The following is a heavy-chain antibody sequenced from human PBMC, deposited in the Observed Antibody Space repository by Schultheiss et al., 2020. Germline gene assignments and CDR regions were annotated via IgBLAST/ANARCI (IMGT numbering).Heavy chain of an antibody. Sequence: SQTLSLSCTVSGGSISSGGYYWGWIRQPPGKGLEWIGSIYYSGSTNYNPSLKSRVTISVDKSKNQFSLKLSSVTAADTAVYYCARDGSGYSSGWYFDYWGQGTLVTVSS. V-gene: IGHV4-39*07. J-gene: IGHJ4*02. D-gene: IGHD6-19*01. CDR3: ARDGSGYSSGWYFDY. CDR2: IYYSGST. CDR1: GGSISSGGYY.